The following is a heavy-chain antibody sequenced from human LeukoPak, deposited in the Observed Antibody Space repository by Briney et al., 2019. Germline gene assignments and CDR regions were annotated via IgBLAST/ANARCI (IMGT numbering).Heavy chain of an antibody. CDR3: AKVISSSCGIGGY. CDR1: GFTLNNYA. Sequence: GGSLRLSCAASGFTLNNYALTWVRQAPGKGLEWVSAICASGGNTYYADSVKDRFTISRDTSKNTLYLQMNSLRAEDTAVYYCAKVISSSCGIGGYWGQGTLVTVSS. J-gene: IGHJ4*02. D-gene: IGHD6-13*01. V-gene: IGHV3-23*01. CDR2: ICASGGNT.